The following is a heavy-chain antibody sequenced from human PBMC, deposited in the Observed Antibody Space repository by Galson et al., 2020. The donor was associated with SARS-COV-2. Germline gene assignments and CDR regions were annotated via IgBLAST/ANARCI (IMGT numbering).Heavy chain of an antibody. V-gene: IGHV4-34*01. CDR1: AGSSSGYY. CDR3: SREENFFRVGTATRMCYFDY. CDR2: INTPGST. D-gene: IGHD2-21*02. Sequence: SETLSLTCAVYAGSSSGYYCTWIRHPQGKGLEWIWQINTPGSTNNNPTLKSRVTISVDTSKNHLSLKLSPVTAADTAVYYCSREENFFRVGTATRMCYFDYWGRGTLATVSS. J-gene: IGHJ4*02.